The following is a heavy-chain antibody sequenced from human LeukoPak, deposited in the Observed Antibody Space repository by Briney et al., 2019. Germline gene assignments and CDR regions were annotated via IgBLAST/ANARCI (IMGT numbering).Heavy chain of an antibody. Sequence: GGSLRLSCAASGFTFSSYAMSWVRQAPGKGLEWVSGISGSGGSTYYADSVKGRFTISRDNSKNTLYLKMSSLRAEDTAVYYCAKAHSGYCSSTSCLPWFDPWGQGTLVSASS. CDR1: GFTFSSYA. CDR3: AKAHSGYCSSTSCLPWFDP. D-gene: IGHD2-2*01. J-gene: IGHJ5*02. V-gene: IGHV3-23*01. CDR2: ISGSGGST.